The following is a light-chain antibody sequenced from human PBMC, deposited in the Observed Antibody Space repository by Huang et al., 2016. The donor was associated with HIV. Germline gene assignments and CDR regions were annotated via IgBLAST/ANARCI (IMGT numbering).Light chain of an antibody. CDR1: QTVSSTS. V-gene: IGKV3D-7*01. J-gene: IGKJ4*02. Sequence: ETVMTQSPATLSLSPGERPSLSFRASQTVSSTSLSWYQQKPGQAPRLLIHGTSTRDTDVPARFSGSGSGTDFTLTISSLQPEDFAVYYCQQDYYLPPTFGGGTRVEIK. CDR3: QQDYYLPPT. CDR2: GTS.